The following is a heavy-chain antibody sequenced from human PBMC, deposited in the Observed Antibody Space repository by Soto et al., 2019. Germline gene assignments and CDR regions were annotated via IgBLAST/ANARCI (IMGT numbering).Heavy chain of an antibody. CDR1: GGSISSSSYY. J-gene: IGHJ3*02. Sequence: SETLSLTCTVSGGSISSSSYYWGWIRQPPGKGLEWIGSIYYSGSTYYNPSLKSRVTISVDTSKNQFSLKLGSVTAADTAVYYGARREIRSASAFDIWGQGTMVTVSS. CDR3: ARREIRSASAFDI. CDR2: IYYSGST. V-gene: IGHV4-39*01. D-gene: IGHD3-3*01.